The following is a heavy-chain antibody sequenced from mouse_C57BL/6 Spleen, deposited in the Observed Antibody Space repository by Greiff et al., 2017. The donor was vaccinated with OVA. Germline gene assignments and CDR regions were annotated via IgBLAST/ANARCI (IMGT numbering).Heavy chain of an antibody. Sequence: VQLQQSGAELARPGASVKMSCKASGYTFTSYTMHWVKQRPGQGLEWIGYINTSSGYTKYNQKFKDKATLTADKTSSPAYIQLCILQSKDSAVYYRASAYIDYWGKGTSVTVSS. CDR3: ASAYIDY. J-gene: IGHJ4*01. CDR1: GYTFTSYT. CDR2: INTSSGYT. V-gene: IGHV1-4*01. D-gene: IGHD6-5*01.